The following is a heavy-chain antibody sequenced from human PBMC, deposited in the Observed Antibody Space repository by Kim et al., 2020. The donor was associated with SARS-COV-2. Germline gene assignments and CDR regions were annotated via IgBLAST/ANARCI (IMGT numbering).Heavy chain of an antibody. J-gene: IGHJ6*02. CDR3: ARDRPSGYYYYGMDV. Sequence: QKVQGRGTITADESTSTAYMELSSLRSEDTAVYYCARDRPSGYYYYGMDVWGQGTTVTVSS. V-gene: IGHV1-69*01. D-gene: IGHD3-3*01.